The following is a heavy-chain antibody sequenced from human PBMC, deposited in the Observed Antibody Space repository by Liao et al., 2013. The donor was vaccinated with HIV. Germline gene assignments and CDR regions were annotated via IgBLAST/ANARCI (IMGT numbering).Heavy chain of an antibody. CDR2: IYYSGST. CDR3: AISAAPMDV. Sequence: QVQLQESGPGLVKPSETLSLTCTVSGVSISSYYWSWIRQPPGKGLEWIGYIYYSGSTNYNPSLESRVTISVDTSKSQFSLKLSSVTAADTAVYYCAISAAPMDVWGKGTTVTVSS. V-gene: IGHV4-59*12. D-gene: IGHD6-13*01. CDR1: GVSISSYY. J-gene: IGHJ6*03.